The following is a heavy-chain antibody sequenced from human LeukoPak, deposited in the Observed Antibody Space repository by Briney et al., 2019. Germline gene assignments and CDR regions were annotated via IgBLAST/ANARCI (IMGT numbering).Heavy chain of an antibody. J-gene: IGHJ6*03. CDR2: IYHSGST. CDR1: SYSISSGFH. CDR3: ARGGDSGSYYPHYYYYYYMDV. V-gene: IGHV4-38-2*02. D-gene: IGHD1-26*01. Sequence: PSETLSLTCTVSSYSISSGFHWGWIRQPPGKGLEWIGSIYHSGSTYYNPSLKSRVTISVDTSKNQFSLKLSSVTAADTAVYYCARGGDSGSYYPHYYYYYYMDVWGKGTTVTVSS.